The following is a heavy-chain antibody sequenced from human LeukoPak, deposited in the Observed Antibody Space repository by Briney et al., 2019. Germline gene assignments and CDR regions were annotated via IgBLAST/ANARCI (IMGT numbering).Heavy chain of an antibody. D-gene: IGHD2-15*01. CDR1: GFTFSSYA. CDR2: ISGSGGST. CDR3: AKVNEYCSGGSCYYFDY. Sequence: GGSLRLSCAASGFTFSSYAMSWVRQAPGKGLEWVSAISGSGGSTYYADSAKGRFTISRDNSKNTLYLQMNSLRAEDTAVYYCAKVNEYCSGGSCYYFDYWGQGTLVTVSS. J-gene: IGHJ4*02. V-gene: IGHV3-23*01.